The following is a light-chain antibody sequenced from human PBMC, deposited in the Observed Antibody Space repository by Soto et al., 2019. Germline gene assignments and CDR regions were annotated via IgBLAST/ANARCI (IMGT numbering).Light chain of an antibody. CDR1: QGISSY. V-gene: IGKV1-8*01. CDR2: AAS. J-gene: IGKJ1*01. Sequence: AIRMTQSPSSLSASTGDRVTITCRASQGISSYLAWYQQKPGKAPKLLIYAASTLQSGVPSRFSGSGSGTDFTLTISGLQSEDFATYYCQQYSSYPRTFGQGTKVEIK. CDR3: QQYSSYPRT.